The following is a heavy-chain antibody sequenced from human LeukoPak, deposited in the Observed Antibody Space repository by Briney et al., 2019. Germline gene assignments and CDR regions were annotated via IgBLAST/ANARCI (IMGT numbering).Heavy chain of an antibody. V-gene: IGHV3-7*01. CDR2: IKQDGSEK. Sequence: GGSLRLSCAASGFTFSSYRMSWVRQAPGKGLEWVANIKQDGSEKYHVDSVKGRFTISRDNAKSSLYLQMNSLRAEDTAVYYCARGRYFDYWGQGTLVTVSS. CDR3: ARGRYFDY. J-gene: IGHJ4*02. CDR1: GFTFSSYR.